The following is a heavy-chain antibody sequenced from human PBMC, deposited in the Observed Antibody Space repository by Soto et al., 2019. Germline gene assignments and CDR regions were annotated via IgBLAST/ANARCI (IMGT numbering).Heavy chain of an antibody. CDR1: GGSISSYY. CDR2: ISYSGST. Sequence: QVQLQESGPGLVKPSETLSLTCTVSGGSISSYYWSWIRQPPGKGLEWIGYISYSGSTYYNPSLKRRVTISVDTSKNQFSLKLSSVTAADTAGYYCARSSGWFPFDYWGQGTLVTVSS. J-gene: IGHJ4*02. D-gene: IGHD6-19*01. V-gene: IGHV4-59*01. CDR3: ARSSGWFPFDY.